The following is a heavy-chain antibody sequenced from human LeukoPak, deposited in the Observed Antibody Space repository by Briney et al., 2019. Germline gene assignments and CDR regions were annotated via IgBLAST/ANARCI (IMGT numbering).Heavy chain of an antibody. CDR2: IYYSGST. D-gene: IGHD3-10*01. Sequence: SETLSLTCTVSGGSISSGGYYWSWIRQHPGKGLEWIGYIYYSGSTYYNPSLKSRVTISVDTSKNQFSLKLSSVTAADTAVYYCARDAALWFGELANLDYYYYGMDVWGQGTTVTVSS. CDR1: GGSISSGGYY. V-gene: IGHV4-30-4*08. CDR3: ARDAALWFGELANLDYYYYGMDV. J-gene: IGHJ6*02.